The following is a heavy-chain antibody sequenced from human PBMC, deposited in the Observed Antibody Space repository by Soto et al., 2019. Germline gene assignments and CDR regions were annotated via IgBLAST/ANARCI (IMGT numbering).Heavy chain of an antibody. J-gene: IGHJ4*02. CDR3: ARDHVSSGSLVYY. Sequence: GGSLRLSCAASGFTFISYSMNWGRQAPWKGLEWVSYITSSSNSIYYADSVKGRFTISRDNAKNSLYLQMNSLRAEDTAVYYCARDHVSSGSLVYYWGQGTLVTVSS. CDR2: ITSSSNSI. V-gene: IGHV3-48*01. D-gene: IGHD6-19*01. CDR1: GFTFISYS.